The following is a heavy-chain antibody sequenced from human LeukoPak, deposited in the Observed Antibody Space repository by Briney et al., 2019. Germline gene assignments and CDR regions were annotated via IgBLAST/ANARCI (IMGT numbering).Heavy chain of an antibody. Sequence: SETLSLTCAVSGGSISSSNWWSWVRQPPGKGLEWIGEIYHSGSTNYNPSLKSRVTMSVDKSKNQFSLKLNSVTAADTAVYYCARIGHSYGYYFDYWGQGTLVTVSS. V-gene: IGHV4-4*02. CDR3: ARIGHSYGYYFDY. CDR1: GGSISSSNW. CDR2: IYHSGST. J-gene: IGHJ4*02. D-gene: IGHD5-18*01.